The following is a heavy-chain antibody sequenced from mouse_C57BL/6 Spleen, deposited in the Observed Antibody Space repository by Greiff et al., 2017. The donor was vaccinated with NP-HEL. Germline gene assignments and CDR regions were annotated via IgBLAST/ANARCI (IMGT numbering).Heavy chain of an antibody. CDR2: INPSSGYT. J-gene: IGHJ4*01. CDR1: GYTFTSYW. Sequence: VQLQQSGAELAKPGASVKLSCKASGYTFTSYWMHWVKQRPGQGLEWIGNINPSSGYTKYNEKFKDKATLTADKSSSTAYMQLSSLTYEYSSVYYCASSDDYDLAMDYWGHGTSVTGSS. D-gene: IGHD2-4*01. V-gene: IGHV1-7*01. CDR3: ASSDDYDLAMDY.